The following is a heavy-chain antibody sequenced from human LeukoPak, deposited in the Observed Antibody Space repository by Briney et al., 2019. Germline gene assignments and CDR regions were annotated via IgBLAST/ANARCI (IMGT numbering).Heavy chain of an antibody. CDR3: ARMGGYSGYATH. J-gene: IGHJ4*02. Sequence: SETLSLTCSVSGGSISPYYWSWIRQPPGKGLEWIGYVYSSGSANYNPSLKSRVTISVDTSKNHFSLKLSSVTAADTAVYYCARMGGYSGYATHWGQGTLVTVSS. CDR1: GGSISPYY. V-gene: IGHV4-59*08. CDR2: VYSSGSA. D-gene: IGHD5-12*01.